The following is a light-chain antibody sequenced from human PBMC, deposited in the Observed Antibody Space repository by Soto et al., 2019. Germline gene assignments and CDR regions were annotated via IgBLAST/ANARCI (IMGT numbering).Light chain of an antibody. CDR2: GVS. Sequence: QSALTQPRSVSGSPGQSVTISCTGTSSDVGAYDFVSWYQQHPGKAPKLLIYGVSQRPSGVPDRFSGSKSGNTASLTISGLRAEDEADYYCCSYAGSYHVFGTETKLTVL. V-gene: IGLV2-11*01. CDR3: CSYAGSYHV. CDR1: SSDVGAYDF. J-gene: IGLJ1*01.